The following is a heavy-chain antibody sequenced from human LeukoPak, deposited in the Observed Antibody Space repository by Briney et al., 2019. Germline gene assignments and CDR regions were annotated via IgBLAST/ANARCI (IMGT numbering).Heavy chain of an antibody. V-gene: IGHV4-34*01. CDR2: INHCGST. CDR1: GGTFSGYS. J-gene: IGHJ4*02. D-gene: IGHD2-2*01. CDR3: ARVYCSSTSCYPIDY. Sequence: SETLSLTCAVYGGTFSGYSWSWIRQPPGKGLEWILEINHCGSTNYNPSLKSRVTISVDTSKNQTSLKLRSVPATDTAVYDCARVYCSSTSCYPIDYWGQGTLVTVSS.